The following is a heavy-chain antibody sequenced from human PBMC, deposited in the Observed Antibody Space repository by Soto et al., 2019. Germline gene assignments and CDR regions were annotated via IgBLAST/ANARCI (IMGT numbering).Heavy chain of an antibody. J-gene: IGHJ4*02. V-gene: IGHV3-23*01. D-gene: IGHD1-26*01. CDR1: VFPFGANA. CDR3: ATEMGATQGRFDG. CDR2: LSNPGRRT. Sequence: EVQVLESGGGLVQPGGSLRLSCVVSVFPFGANAMSWVRQAPEKVLEWVSGLSNPGRRTSYADSVKGRFNISRDNSENTVYLQMNSLRVEDTAVYYCATEMGATQGRFDGWGQGTLVTVSS.